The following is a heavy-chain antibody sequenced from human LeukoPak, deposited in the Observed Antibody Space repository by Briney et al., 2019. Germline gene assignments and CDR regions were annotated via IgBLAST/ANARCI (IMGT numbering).Heavy chain of an antibody. D-gene: IGHD3-10*01. CDR3: ARDSLLWFGELEGYFDY. V-gene: IGHV1-18*01. J-gene: IGHJ4*02. CDR2: ISAYNGNT. CDR1: GYTFTSYG. Sequence: ASVTVSCKASGYTFTSYGISWVRQAPGQGLEWMGWISAYNGNTNYAQKLQGRVTMTTDTSTSTAYMELRSLRSDDTAVYYCARDSLLWFGELEGYFDYWGQGTLVTVSS.